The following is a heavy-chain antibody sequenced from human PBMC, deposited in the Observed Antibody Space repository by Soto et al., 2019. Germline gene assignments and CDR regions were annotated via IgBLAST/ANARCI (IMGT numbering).Heavy chain of an antibody. CDR3: ARADDYYYYMDV. J-gene: IGHJ6*03. V-gene: IGHV3-48*01. CDR2: ISSSSSTI. CDR1: GFTFSSYS. Sequence: GGSLRLSCAASGFTFSSYSMNWVRQAPGKGLEWVSYISSSSSTIYYADSVKGRFTISRDNAKNSLYLQMNSLRAEDTAVYYCARADDYYYYMDVWGKGTTVTVSS.